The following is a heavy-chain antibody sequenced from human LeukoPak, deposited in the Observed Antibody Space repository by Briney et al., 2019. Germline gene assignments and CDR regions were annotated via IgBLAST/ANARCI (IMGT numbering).Heavy chain of an antibody. CDR2: INHSGST. Sequence: SETLSLTCTVSGVSISSYYWSWIRQPPGKGLEWIGEINHSGSTNYNPSLKSRVTISVDTSKNQFSLKLSSVTAADTAVYYCARGRPDSGSYFGWFDPWGQGTLVTVSS. V-gene: IGHV4-34*01. J-gene: IGHJ5*02. CDR3: ARGRPDSGSYFGWFDP. CDR1: GVSISSYY. D-gene: IGHD1-26*01.